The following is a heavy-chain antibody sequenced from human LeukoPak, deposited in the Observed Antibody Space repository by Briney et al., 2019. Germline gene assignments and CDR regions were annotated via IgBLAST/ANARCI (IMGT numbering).Heavy chain of an antibody. D-gene: IGHD2-21*01. J-gene: IGHJ4*02. CDR3: ARDDCGDTCYPGGY. CDR1: GYTFTKYV. CDR2: INAGNGHT. Sequence: GASVKVSCKASGYTFTKYVVHWVRQAPGQRPEWMGWINAGNGHTQYSPNFQGRVTITRDTSASTAYMELSSLTSEDTALYYCARDDCGDTCYPGGYWGQGILVTVSS. V-gene: IGHV1-3*01.